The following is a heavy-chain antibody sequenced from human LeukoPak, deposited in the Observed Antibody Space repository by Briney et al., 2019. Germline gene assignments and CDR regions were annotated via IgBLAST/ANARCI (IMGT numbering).Heavy chain of an antibody. Sequence: ASVKVSCKASGYTFTSYYMHWVQQAPGQGLEWMGIINPSGGSTSYAQKFQGRVTMTRNTSTSTVYMELSSLRSEDTAVYYCARDDSSGYRPFYWGQGTLVTVSS. D-gene: IGHD3-22*01. CDR1: GYTFTSYY. V-gene: IGHV1-46*03. CDR2: INPSGGST. CDR3: ARDDSSGYRPFY. J-gene: IGHJ4*02.